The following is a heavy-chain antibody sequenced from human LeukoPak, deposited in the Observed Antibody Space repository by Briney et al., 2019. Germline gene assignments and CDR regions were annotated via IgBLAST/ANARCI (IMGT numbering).Heavy chain of an antibody. CDR2: IYYSGST. J-gene: IGHJ4*02. D-gene: IGHD6-13*01. V-gene: IGHV4-39*01. Sequence: SETLSLTCTVSGGSISSYYWGWIRQPPGKGLEWIGSIYYSGSTYYNPSLKSRVTISVDTSKNQFSLKLSSVTAADTAVYYCARHGYSSSWSFLFDYWGQGILVTVSS. CDR3: ARHGYSSSWSFLFDY. CDR1: GGSISSYY.